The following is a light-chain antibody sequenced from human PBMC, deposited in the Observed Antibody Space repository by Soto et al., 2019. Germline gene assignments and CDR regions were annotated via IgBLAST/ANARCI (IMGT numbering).Light chain of an antibody. CDR3: QVWDGRDAV. CDR2: QDT. CDR1: NVGGKY. J-gene: IGLJ2*01. Sequence: SYELTQPPSVSVSPGQTASITCSGDNVGGKYVFWYQQRPGQSPVLVIYQDTNRPSGIPERFSGSNSGNTATLTLSGTQTMDEADYYCQVWDGRDAVFGGGTKLTVL. V-gene: IGLV3-1*01.